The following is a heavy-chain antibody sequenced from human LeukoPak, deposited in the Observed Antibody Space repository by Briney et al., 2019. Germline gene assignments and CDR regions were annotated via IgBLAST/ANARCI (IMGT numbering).Heavy chain of an antibody. CDR3: AKDRTTVTRGIDY. Sequence: GESLSLSCAASGLTFSNYAMNWVRQAPGKGLEWVSAISGSGGTTYYADSVKGRFTISRDDSKNTLYLQMNSLRAEDTAVYYCAKDRTTVTRGIDYWGQGTLVTVSS. CDR2: ISGSGGTT. J-gene: IGHJ4*02. CDR1: GLTFSNYA. V-gene: IGHV3-23*01. D-gene: IGHD4-11*01.